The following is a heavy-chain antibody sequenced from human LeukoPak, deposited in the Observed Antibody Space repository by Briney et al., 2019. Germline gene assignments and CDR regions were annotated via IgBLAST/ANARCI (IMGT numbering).Heavy chain of an antibody. D-gene: IGHD6-13*01. CDR1: GGSISSYY. Sequence: SETLSLTCTVSGGSISSYYWSWIRQPPGKGLEWTGYIYYSGSTNYNPSLKSRVTISVDTSKNQFSLKLSSVTAADTAVYYCARGEAALGYWGQGTLVTVSS. V-gene: IGHV4-59*01. CDR2: IYYSGST. J-gene: IGHJ4*02. CDR3: ARGEAALGY.